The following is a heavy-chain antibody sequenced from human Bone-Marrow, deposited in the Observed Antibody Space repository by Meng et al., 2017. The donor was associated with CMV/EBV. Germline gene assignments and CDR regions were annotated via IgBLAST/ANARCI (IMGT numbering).Heavy chain of an antibody. CDR1: GFTFSSYA. CDR3: AKDRGTVTTQGTDY. Sequence: GESLKISCAASGFTFSSYAMSWVRQAPGKGLEWVSAISGSGGSTYYADSVKGRFTISRDNSKNTLYLQMNSLRAEDTAVYYCAKDRGTVTTQGTDYWGQGKLVTVSS. CDR2: ISGSGGST. V-gene: IGHV3-23*01. D-gene: IGHD4-11*01. J-gene: IGHJ4*02.